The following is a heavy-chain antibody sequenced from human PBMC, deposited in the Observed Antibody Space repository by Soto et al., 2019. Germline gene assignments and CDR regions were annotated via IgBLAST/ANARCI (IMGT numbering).Heavy chain of an antibody. D-gene: IGHD2-8*01. CDR2: ISGTGTTI. J-gene: IGHJ4*02. CDR3: AREPTNGYYYFDF. CDR1: GFTFSRYE. V-gene: IGHV3-48*03. Sequence: EVQLVESGGGLVQPGGSLRLSCAASGFTFSRYEMNWVRQAPGKGLEWISYISGTGTTIYYADSVKGRFTFSRDNAKDSLYLQMHSLRAEDTAVYYCAREPTNGYYYFDFLGQGTLVTVSS.